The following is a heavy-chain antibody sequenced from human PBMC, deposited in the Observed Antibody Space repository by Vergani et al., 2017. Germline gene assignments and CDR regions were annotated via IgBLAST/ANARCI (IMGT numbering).Heavy chain of an antibody. Sequence: QMQLVESGGGVVQPGRSLRLSCAASGFTFRNSDMHWVRQAPGKGLEWVAVIYYDGSNKYYADSVKGRFTISRDNSKNTLYLQMNSLRAEDTAVYYCAKDALDDFWSCYTTFYYCYTDVWGKGTTVTVSS. D-gene: IGHD3-3*01. J-gene: IGHJ6*03. CDR2: IYYDGSNK. CDR1: GFTFRNSD. CDR3: AKDALDDFWSCYTTFYYCYTDV. V-gene: IGHV3-30*18.